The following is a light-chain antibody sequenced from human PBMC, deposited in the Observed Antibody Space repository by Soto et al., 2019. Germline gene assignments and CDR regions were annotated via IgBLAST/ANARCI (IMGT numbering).Light chain of an antibody. V-gene: IGKV4-1*01. J-gene: IGKJ3*01. CDR2: WAS. Sequence: DIVMTQSPDSLAVSLGERATINCKSSQSVLFSSNNKNYLAWYQQTPGQPPKLLIYWASTRESGVPDRFSGSGSGTDFTLTISSLQAEDVAVYYCQQYYSTPYTLGPGTKVDIK. CDR3: QQYYSTPYT. CDR1: QSVLFSSNNKNY.